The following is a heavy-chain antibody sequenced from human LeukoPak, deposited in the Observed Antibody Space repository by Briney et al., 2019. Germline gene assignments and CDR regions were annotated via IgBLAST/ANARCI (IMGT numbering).Heavy chain of an antibody. Sequence: ASVKVSCKASGYTFTSYGISWVRPAPGQGLEWVGWISAYNGKTNYAQKLQGRVTMTTDPSTSTAYMELRSLRSDDTAVYYCARDLGLGWFGELSRAFDIWGQGTMVTVSS. CDR1: GYTFTSYG. D-gene: IGHD3-10*01. CDR3: ARDLGLGWFGELSRAFDI. CDR2: ISAYNGKT. J-gene: IGHJ3*02. V-gene: IGHV1-18*01.